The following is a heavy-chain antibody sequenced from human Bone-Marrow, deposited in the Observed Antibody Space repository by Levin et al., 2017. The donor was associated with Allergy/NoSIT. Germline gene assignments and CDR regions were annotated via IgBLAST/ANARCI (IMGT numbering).Heavy chain of an antibody. D-gene: IGHD6-19*01. CDR1: GYSFTSYW. V-gene: IGHV5-10-1*01. CDR3: AIAVGGPRGDFDY. CDR2: IDPSDSYT. J-gene: IGHJ4*02. Sequence: GESLKISCKGSGYSFTSYWISWVRQMPGKGLEWMGRIDPSDSYTNYSPSFQGHVTISADKSISTAYLQWSSLKASDTAMYYCAIAVGGPRGDFDYWGQGTLVTVSS.